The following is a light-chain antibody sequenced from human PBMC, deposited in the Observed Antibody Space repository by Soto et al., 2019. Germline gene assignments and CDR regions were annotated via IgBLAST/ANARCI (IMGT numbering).Light chain of an antibody. Sequence: QSVLTQPPSASGTPGQRVTISCSGSTSNIGRNTVNWYQQLPGTAPKLLIYLNNQRPSGVPDRFSGSKSGTSASLAISGLQSEDEAAFYCAAWDDSLNGWVFGGGTKLTVL. CDR1: TSNIGRNT. CDR3: AAWDDSLNGWV. J-gene: IGLJ3*02. V-gene: IGLV1-44*01. CDR2: LNN.